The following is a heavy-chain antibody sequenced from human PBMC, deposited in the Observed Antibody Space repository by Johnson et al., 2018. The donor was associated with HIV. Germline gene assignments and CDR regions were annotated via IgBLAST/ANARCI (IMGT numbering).Heavy chain of an antibody. CDR2: ISGSGGRT. CDR1: GFTFADYA. V-gene: IGHV3-23*04. J-gene: IGHJ3*02. D-gene: IGHD3-10*01. Sequence: VQLVESGGGLVQPGKSLRLSCAASGFTFADYAMHWVRQVPGKGLEWVSAISGSGGRTNYADSVKGRFTISRDNSKNTLYLHMNSLRVEDTAVYYCARGNLYYSTDAFDIWGQGTMVTVSS. CDR3: ARGNLYYSTDAFDI.